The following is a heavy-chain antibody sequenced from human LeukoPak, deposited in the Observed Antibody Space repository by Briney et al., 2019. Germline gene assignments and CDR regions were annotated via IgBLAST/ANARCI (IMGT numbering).Heavy chain of an antibody. D-gene: IGHD1-14*01. CDR2: ISWNSGNI. Sequence: PGRSLRLSCAASGFTLDDYAMHWVRQAPGKGLEWVSSISWNSGNIGYADSVKGRFTISRDNSKNTLYLQMNSLRAEDTAVYYCAKVGPDDPYYFDYWGQGTLVTVSS. CDR1: GFTLDDYA. V-gene: IGHV3-9*01. CDR3: AKVGPDDPYYFDY. J-gene: IGHJ4*02.